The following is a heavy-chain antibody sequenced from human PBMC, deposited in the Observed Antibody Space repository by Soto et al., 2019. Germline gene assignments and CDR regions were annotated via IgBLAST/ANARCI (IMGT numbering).Heavy chain of an antibody. J-gene: IGHJ4*02. CDR1: GFSLSTSGVG. CDR3: AHWDYYGSGSYYNAGY. D-gene: IGHD3-10*01. V-gene: IGHV2-5*02. CDR2: IYWDDDK. Sequence: QITLKESGPTLVKPTQTLTLTCTFSGFSLSTSGVGVGWIRQPPGKALEWLALIYWDDDKRYSPSLKSRLTITKDTSKNQVVLTMTNMDPVDTATYYCAHWDYYGSGSYYNAGYWGQGTLVTVSS.